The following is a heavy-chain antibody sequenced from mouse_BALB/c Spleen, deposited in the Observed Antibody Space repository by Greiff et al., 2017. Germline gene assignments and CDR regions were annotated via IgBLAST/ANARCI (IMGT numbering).Heavy chain of an antibody. V-gene: IGHV2-9*02. J-gene: IGHJ4*01. CDR2: IWAGGST. D-gene: IGHD2-3*01. Sequence: QVQLQQSGPGLVAPSQSLSITCTVSGFSLTSYGVHWVRQPPGKGLEWLGVIWAGGSTNYNSALMSRLSISKDNSKSQVFLKMNSLQTDDTAMYYCARGLLRGVDYAMDYWGQGTSVTVSS. CDR3: ARGLLRGVDYAMDY. CDR1: GFSLTSYG.